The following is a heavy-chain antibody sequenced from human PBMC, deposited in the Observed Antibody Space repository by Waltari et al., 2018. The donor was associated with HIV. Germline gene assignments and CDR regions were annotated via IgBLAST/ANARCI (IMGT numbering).Heavy chain of an antibody. D-gene: IGHD3-3*02. CDR3: VREEDFGTIFLNYYYGMDV. CDR1: GFTFGRHW. J-gene: IGHJ6*02. Sequence: VESGGGFVQPGGSLRLSCAASGFTFGRHWMGWVGQAPGKGLEWVANIKGDGSERNYVDSVKGRFTISRDNAKNSVYLQMKSLRVEDTAVYFCVREEDFGTIFLNYYYGMDVWGRGTSVTVSS. CDR2: IKGDGSER. V-gene: IGHV3-7*01.